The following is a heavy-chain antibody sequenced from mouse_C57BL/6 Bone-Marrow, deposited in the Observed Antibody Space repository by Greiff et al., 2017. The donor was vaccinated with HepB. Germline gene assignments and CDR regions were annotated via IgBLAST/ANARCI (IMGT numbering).Heavy chain of an antibody. J-gene: IGHJ4*01. CDR1: GYTFTSYG. V-gene: IGHV1-81*01. D-gene: IGHD2-3*01. CDR3: ARERGDDGYSLYAMDY. Sequence: VQRVESGAELARPGASVKLSCKASGYTFTSYGISWVKQRTGQGLEWIGEIYPRSGNTYYNEKFKGKATLTADKSSSTAYMELRSLTSEDSAVYFCARERGDDGYSLYAMDYWGQGTSVTVSS. CDR2: IYPRSGNT.